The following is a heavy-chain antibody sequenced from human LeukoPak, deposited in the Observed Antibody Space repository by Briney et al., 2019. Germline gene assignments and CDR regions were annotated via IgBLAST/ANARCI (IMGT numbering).Heavy chain of an antibody. CDR2: INTNTGNP. CDR1: GYTFTSYG. Sequence: ASVKVSCKASGYTFTSYGISWVRQAPGQGLEWMGWINTNTGNPTYAQGFTGRFVFSLDTSVSTAYLQISSLKAEDTAVYYCARKTSKLPRYYYGMDVWGQGTTVTVSS. D-gene: IGHD1/OR15-1a*01. V-gene: IGHV7-4-1*02. J-gene: IGHJ6*02. CDR3: ARKTSKLPRYYYGMDV.